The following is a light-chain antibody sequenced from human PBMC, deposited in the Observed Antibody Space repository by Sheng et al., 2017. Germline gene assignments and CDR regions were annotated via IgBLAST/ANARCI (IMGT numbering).Light chain of an antibody. CDR1: PGIFNY. J-gene: IGKJ4*01. CDR2: GAT. CDR3: QKYDGAPLT. Sequence: DIQMTQSPSSLSASVGDRVTITCRASPGIFNYLAWYQHKPGKVPKLLIYGATTLQSGVPSRFSGSGSGTDFTLTISSLQPEDVATYYCQKYDGAPLTFGGGTKVEIK. V-gene: IGKV1-27*01.